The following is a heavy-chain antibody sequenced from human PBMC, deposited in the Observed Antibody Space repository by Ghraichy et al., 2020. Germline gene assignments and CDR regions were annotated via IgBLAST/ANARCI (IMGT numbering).Heavy chain of an antibody. CDR3: AKDMKSGIATRYYYYYYGMDV. D-gene: IGHD1-26*01. J-gene: IGHJ6*02. CDR2: ISWDGGST. V-gene: IGHV3-43*01. CDR1: GFTFDDYT. Sequence: GGSLRLSCAASGFTFDDYTMHWVRQAPGKGLEWVSLISWDGGSTYYADSVKGRFTISRDNSKNSLYLQMNSLRTEDTALYYCAKDMKSGIATRYYYYYYGMDVWGQGTTVTVSS.